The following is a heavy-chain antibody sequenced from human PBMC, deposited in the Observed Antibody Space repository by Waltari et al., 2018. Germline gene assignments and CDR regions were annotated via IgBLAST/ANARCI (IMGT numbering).Heavy chain of an antibody. Sequence: QVQLQQWGAGLLKPSETLSLTCAVYGGSFSGYYWSWIRQPPGKGLEWIGEINHSGSTNYNPSLKSRVTISEDTSKNQFSLKLSSVTAADTAVYYCARWGEASFDYWGQGTLVTVSS. D-gene: IGHD3-10*01. CDR3: ARWGEASFDY. CDR1: GGSFSGYY. CDR2: INHSGST. J-gene: IGHJ4*02. V-gene: IGHV4-34*01.